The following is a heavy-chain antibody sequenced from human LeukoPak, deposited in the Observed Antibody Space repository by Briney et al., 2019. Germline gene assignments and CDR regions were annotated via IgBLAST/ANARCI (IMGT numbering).Heavy chain of an antibody. D-gene: IGHD6-13*01. J-gene: IGHJ5*02. CDR3: ARHCRDLYSSSWYDWFDP. CDR2: IYDSGST. V-gene: IGHV4-59*01. Sequence: SETLPLTCTVSGGSISSYYWSWLRQPPGKGLEWIGYIYDSGSTNYNPSLKSRVTISVDTSRNQFSLKLSSVTAADTAVYYCARHCRDLYSSSWYDWFDPWGQGTLVTVSS. CDR1: GGSISSYY.